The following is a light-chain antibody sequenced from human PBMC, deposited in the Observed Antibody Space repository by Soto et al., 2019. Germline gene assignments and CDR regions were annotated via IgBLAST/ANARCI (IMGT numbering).Light chain of an antibody. CDR1: QTISTW. V-gene: IGKV1-5*01. J-gene: IGKJ1*01. CDR3: QQYTNTNNPWI. CDR2: DAS. Sequence: DIQVTQSPPTLSASVGDRVTITCRASQTISTWMAWYQQKPGKAPKLLVYDASTLQSGVASRFSGSGSGTEFTLIISGLQPDDSATYYCQQYTNTNNPWIFGHGPKVDIK.